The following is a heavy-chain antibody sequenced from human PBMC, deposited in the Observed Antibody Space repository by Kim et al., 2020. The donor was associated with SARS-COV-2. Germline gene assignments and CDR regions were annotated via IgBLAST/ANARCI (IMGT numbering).Heavy chain of an antibody. V-gene: IGHV3-33*01. D-gene: IGHD1-1*01. Sequence: GGSLRLSCAASGFTFSSYGMHWVRQAPGKGLEWVAVIWYDGSNKYYADSVKGRFTISRDNSKNTLYLQMNSLRAEDTAVYYCARMAGELEPQPPDYWGQGTLVTVSS. CDR1: GFTFSSYG. J-gene: IGHJ4*02. CDR2: IWYDGSNK. CDR3: ARMAGELEPQPPDY.